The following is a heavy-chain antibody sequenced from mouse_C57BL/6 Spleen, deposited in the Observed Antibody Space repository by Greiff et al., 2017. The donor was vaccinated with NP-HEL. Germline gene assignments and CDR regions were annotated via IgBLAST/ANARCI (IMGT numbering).Heavy chain of an antibody. D-gene: IGHD2-4*01. Sequence: VQLQQSGPELVKPGASVKISCKASGYTFTDYYMNWVKQSHGKSLEWIGDINPNNGGTSYNQKFKGKATLTVDKSSSTSYMERRSLTSEDSADYYCTRRDYDRAMDYWGQGTSVTVSS. CDR2: INPNNGGT. V-gene: IGHV1-26*01. J-gene: IGHJ4*01. CDR3: TRRDYDRAMDY. CDR1: GYTFTDYY.